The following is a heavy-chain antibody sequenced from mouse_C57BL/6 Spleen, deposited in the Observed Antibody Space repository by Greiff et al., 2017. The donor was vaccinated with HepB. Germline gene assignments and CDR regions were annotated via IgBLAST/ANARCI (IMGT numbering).Heavy chain of an antibody. D-gene: IGHD1-1*01. J-gene: IGHJ2*01. Sequence: QVHVKQSGAELVKPGASVKLSCKASGYTFTEYTIHWVKQRSGQGLEWIGWFYPGSGSIKYNEKFKDKATLTADKSSSTVYMELSRLTSEDSAVYFCARHEDRDDYYGSRGYFDYWGQGTTRTVSS. CDR2: FYPGSGSI. CDR3: ARHEDRDDYYGSRGYFDY. V-gene: IGHV1-62-2*01. CDR1: GYTFTEYT.